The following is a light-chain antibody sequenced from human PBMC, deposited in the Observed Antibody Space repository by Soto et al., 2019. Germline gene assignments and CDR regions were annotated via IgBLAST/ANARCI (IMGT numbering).Light chain of an antibody. V-gene: IGKV3-15*01. CDR3: QQYNNWPMLT. CDR2: GAS. Sequence: EIVMTQSPATLSVSPGERATLSCRASQSVRSNLAWYQQKPGQPPRLLIYGASTRATGIPARFSGSGSGTEFTLTISRLQSEDFAVYYCQQYNNWPMLTFGGGTKVEIK. CDR1: QSVRSN. J-gene: IGKJ4*01.